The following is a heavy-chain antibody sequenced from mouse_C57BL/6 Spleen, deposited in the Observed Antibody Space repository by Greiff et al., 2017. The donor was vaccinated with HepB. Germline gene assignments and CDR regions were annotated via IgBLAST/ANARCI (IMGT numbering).Heavy chain of an antibody. D-gene: IGHD4-1*01. V-gene: IGHV1-59*01. CDR3: ARWVTGTGAMDY. CDR2: IDPSDSYT. CDR1: GYTFTSYW. Sequence: QVQLQQPGAELVRPGTSVKLSCKASGYTFTSYWMHWVKQRPGQGLEWIGVIDPSDSYTNYNQKFKGKATLTVDTSSSTAYMQLSSLTSEDSAVYYCARWVTGTGAMDYWGQGTSVTVSS. J-gene: IGHJ4*01.